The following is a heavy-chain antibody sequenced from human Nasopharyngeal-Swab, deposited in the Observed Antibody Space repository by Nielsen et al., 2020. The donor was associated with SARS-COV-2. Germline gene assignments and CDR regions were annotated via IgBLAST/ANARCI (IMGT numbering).Heavy chain of an antibody. CDR3: ARIQEWLNGLIDC. V-gene: IGHV3-23*01. Sequence: GGSLRLSCAASGFIFSNYAMNWVRLAPGKGLEWVSAISGRGDSTFYADSVQGRFTISRDNSKNTLYLQMNSLRAEDTAVYYCARIQEWLNGLIDCWGQGTLVTVSS. CDR1: GFIFSNYA. J-gene: IGHJ4*02. D-gene: IGHD5-18*01. CDR2: ISGRGDST.